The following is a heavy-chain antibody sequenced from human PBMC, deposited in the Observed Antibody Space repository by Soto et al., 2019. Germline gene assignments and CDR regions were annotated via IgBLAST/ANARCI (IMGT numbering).Heavy chain of an antibody. D-gene: IGHD6-13*01. V-gene: IGHV4-4*02. Sequence: PSETLSLTCVVSGGSISSSNWWSWVRQPPGKGLEWIGEIYHSGSTNYNPSLKSRLTISVDESKNQFSLKLTSVTAADTAVYYCARIAAAGHNCFDPWGQGTLVTVSS. CDR1: GGSISSSNW. CDR3: ARIAAAGHNCFDP. J-gene: IGHJ5*02. CDR2: IYHSGST.